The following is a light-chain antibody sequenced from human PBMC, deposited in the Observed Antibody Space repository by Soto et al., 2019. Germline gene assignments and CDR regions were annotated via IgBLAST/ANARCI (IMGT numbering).Light chain of an antibody. CDR2: GAS. CDR3: QQYNHWPPLT. CDR1: QSVGRN. V-gene: IGKV3-15*01. J-gene: IGKJ4*01. Sequence: EIVMTQSPATLSVSPGERATLSCRASQSVGRNLAWYQQKPGQAPRLLIYGASTRANGIQARFSGSGSGTEFTLTISSLQSEDFAIYSCQQYNHWPPLTFGGGTKVEIK.